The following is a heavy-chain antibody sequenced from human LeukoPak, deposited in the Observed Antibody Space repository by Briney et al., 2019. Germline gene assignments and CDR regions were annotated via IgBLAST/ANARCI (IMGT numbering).Heavy chain of an antibody. D-gene: IGHD2-15*01. J-gene: IGHJ3*02. V-gene: IGHV3-53*01. CDR1: GFTVSSNY. Sequence: GGSLRLSCAASGFTVSSNYMNWVRQAPGKGLEWVSVFYSGGTTYYADSVKGRFTISRDNSKNTLYLQMNSLRAEDTAVYYCARDGAARSDAFDIWGQGTMATVSS. CDR3: ARDGAARSDAFDI. CDR2: FYSGGTT.